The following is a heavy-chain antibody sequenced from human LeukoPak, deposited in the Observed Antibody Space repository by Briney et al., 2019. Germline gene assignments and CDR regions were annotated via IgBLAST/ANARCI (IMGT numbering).Heavy chain of an antibody. CDR2: INHSGST. CDR3: ARNKYYYGSRNYGVPNWFDP. J-gene: IGHJ5*02. CDR1: GGSFSGYY. Sequence: SETLSLTCAVYGGSFSGYYWSWIRQPPGKGLEWIGEINHSGSTNYNPSLKSRVTISVDTSKNQFSLKLSSVTAADTAVYYCARNKYYYGSRNYGVPNWFDPWGQGTLVTVSS. D-gene: IGHD3-10*01. V-gene: IGHV4-34*01.